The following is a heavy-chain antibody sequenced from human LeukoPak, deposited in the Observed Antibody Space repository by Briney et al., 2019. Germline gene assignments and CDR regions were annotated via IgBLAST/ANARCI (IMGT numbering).Heavy chain of an antibody. J-gene: IGHJ4*02. CDR1: GFTFTNYG. CDR2: ISGSGGST. D-gene: IGHD6-19*01. Sequence: GGSLRLSCAASGFTFTNYGMTWVRLAPGKGLEWVSVISGSGGSTYYADSVKGRFTMSRDNSKNTLYLQMNSLRAEDTAVYYCARSRGAGPGAYFDYWGQGTLITVSS. V-gene: IGHV3-23*01. CDR3: ARSRGAGPGAYFDY.